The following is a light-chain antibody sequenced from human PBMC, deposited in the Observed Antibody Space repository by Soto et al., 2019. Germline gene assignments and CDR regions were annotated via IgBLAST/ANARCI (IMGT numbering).Light chain of an antibody. J-gene: IGLJ1*01. CDR3: TSYAGTYSFFYV. Sequence: LTQPPSASGSPGQSVTISCTGTSSDVGAYNYVSWYQQLPGKAPKLIIYEVSKRPSGVPDRFSGSKSGNTASLTVSVLQAEDEADYYCTSYAGTYSFFYVFGTGTKVTVL. CDR1: SSDVGAYNY. V-gene: IGLV2-8*01. CDR2: EVS.